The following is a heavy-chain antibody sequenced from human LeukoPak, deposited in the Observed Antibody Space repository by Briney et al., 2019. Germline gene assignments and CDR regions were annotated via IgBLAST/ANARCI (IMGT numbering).Heavy chain of an antibody. Sequence: AGGSLRLSCAASGFTFSSYWMHRVRQAPGKGLVCVSRIKSDGSSTSYADSVKGRFTISRDDAKNTLYLQMNSLRAEDTAVYYCARAYNSHFDYWGQGALVTVSS. CDR3: ARAYNSHFDY. J-gene: IGHJ4*02. D-gene: IGHD1-1*01. CDR1: GFTFSSYW. V-gene: IGHV3-74*01. CDR2: IKSDGSST.